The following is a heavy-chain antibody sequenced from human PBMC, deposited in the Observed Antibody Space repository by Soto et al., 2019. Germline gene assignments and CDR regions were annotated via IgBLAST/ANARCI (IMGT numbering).Heavy chain of an antibody. CDR1: GYNFTTHG. D-gene: IGHD2-15*01. V-gene: IGHV1-18*01. CDR3: ARDLGYCRSGTCYREWFDP. J-gene: IGHJ5*02. CDR2: VSGDNGHT. Sequence: VQLVQSGAEVKKPGASVKVSCKASGYNFTTHGISWVRQAPGQGLEWMGWVSGDNGHTNYAQSLQGRVTMTTDTSTNTAYMELRSLRSDDSAVYYCARDLGYCRSGTCYREWFDPWGQGTLVTVSS.